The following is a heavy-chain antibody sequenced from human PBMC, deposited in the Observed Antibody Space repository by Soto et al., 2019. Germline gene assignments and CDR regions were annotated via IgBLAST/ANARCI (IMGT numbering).Heavy chain of an antibody. CDR1: GFSFSRYG. CDR2: ISYDGSNK. Sequence: PGGSLRLSCAASGFSFSRYGMHWVRQAPGKGLEWVAVISYDGSNKYYADSVKGRFTISRDNSKNTLYLQMNSLRAEDTAVYYCAKDLQDYYDFWSGYDYWGQGTLVTVSS. J-gene: IGHJ4*02. D-gene: IGHD3-3*01. V-gene: IGHV3-30*18. CDR3: AKDLQDYYDFWSGYDY.